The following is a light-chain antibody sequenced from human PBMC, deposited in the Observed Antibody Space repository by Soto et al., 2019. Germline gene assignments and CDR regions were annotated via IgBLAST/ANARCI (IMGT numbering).Light chain of an antibody. J-gene: IGLJ3*02. Sequence: QSVLTQPPSVSAAPGQKVTISCSGGSSNIGNNYVSWFQQLPGTAPKLLIYENNLRPSGIPDRFSGSKSGTSATLGITGLQTGDEADYYCGTWDSSLSAGVFGGGTKLTVL. CDR2: ENN. CDR3: GTWDSSLSAGV. CDR1: SSNIGNNY. V-gene: IGLV1-51*02.